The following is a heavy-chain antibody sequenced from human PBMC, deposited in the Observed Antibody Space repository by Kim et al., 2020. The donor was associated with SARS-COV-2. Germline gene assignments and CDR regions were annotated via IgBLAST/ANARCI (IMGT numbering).Heavy chain of an antibody. Sequence: LQGRFTVSRGKSKNSVSMQMYSLGAEDTAVYYCAKELVSRSSLSFDYWGQGTLVTVSS. J-gene: IGHJ4*02. CDR3: AKELVSRSSLSFDY. V-gene: IGHV3-23*01. D-gene: IGHD3-10*01.